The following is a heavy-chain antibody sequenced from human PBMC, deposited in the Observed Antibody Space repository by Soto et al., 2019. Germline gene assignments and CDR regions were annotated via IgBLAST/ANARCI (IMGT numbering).Heavy chain of an antibody. CDR3: ARVWAAAGSRADY. CDR2: IIPIFGTA. D-gene: IGHD6-13*01. V-gene: IGHV1-69*13. CDR1: GGTFSSYA. Sequence: SVKVSCKASGGTFSSYAISWVRQAPGQGLEWMGGIIPIFGTANYAQKFQGRVTITADESTSTAYMELSSLRPEDTAMYYCARVWAAAGSRADYWGQGTLVTVSS. J-gene: IGHJ4*02.